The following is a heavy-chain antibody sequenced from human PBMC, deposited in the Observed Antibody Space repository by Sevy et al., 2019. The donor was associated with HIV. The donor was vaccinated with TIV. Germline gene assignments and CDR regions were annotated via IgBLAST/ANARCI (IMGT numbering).Heavy chain of an antibody. J-gene: IGHJ6*02. V-gene: IGHV3-21*01. Sequence: GGSLRLSCAASGFTFSSYSMNWVRQAPGKGLEWVSSISSSSSYIYYADSVKGRFTISRDNAKNSLYLQMNSLRAEDTAVYYCARDLTLGYCRGGSCYGGGYYYYGMDVWGQGTTVTVSS. D-gene: IGHD2-15*01. CDR3: ARDLTLGYCRGGSCYGGGYYYYGMDV. CDR2: ISSSSSYI. CDR1: GFTFSSYS.